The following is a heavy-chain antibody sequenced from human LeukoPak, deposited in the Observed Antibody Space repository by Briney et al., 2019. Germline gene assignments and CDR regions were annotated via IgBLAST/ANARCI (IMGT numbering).Heavy chain of an antibody. CDR1: GYTFTDLD. Sequence: ASVKVSCKTSGYTFTDLDINWLRQAPGQGLEWMGWMSPNSGDTGYAQKFQGRVSMTRDTSISTAYMELSSLRSEDTAVYYCASNPPNTGDFYYWGLGSLVTVSS. V-gene: IGHV1-8*01. CDR3: ASNPPNTGDFYY. J-gene: IGHJ4*02. D-gene: IGHD1-1*01. CDR2: MSPNSGDT.